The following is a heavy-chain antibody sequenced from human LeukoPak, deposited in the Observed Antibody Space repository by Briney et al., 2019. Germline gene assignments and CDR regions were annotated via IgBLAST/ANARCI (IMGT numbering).Heavy chain of an antibody. V-gene: IGHV1-8*01. D-gene: IGHD3-10*01. CDR3: ARGVLGELPGDY. CDR2: MNPNSSNT. CDR1: GYTFTSYD. J-gene: IGHJ4*02. Sequence: ASVKVSCKASGYTFTSYDINWVRQATGQGLEWMGWMNPNSSNTGYAQKFQGRVTMTRNTSISTAYMELSSLRSEDTAVYYCARGVLGELPGDYWGQGTLVAVSS.